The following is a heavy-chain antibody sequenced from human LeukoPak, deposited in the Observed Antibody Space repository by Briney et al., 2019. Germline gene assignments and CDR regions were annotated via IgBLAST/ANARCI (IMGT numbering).Heavy chain of an antibody. CDR3: TRDGIPETNWSGYYIDY. D-gene: IGHD3-3*01. CDR1: GFIFGDYA. V-gene: IGHV3-49*04. J-gene: IGHJ4*02. Sequence: GGSLRLSCTGSGFIFGDYAMSWVRQAPGKGLEWVGFISSKTHGGTTEFAAPVKGRFSISRDDSKRIAYLQMNSLKTEDTAVYYCTRDGIPETNWSGYYIDYWGQGTLVTVSS. CDR2: ISSKTHGGTT.